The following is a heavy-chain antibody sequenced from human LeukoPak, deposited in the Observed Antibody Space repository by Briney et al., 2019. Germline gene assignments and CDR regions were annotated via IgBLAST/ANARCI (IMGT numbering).Heavy chain of an antibody. Sequence: SETLSLTCNVSGDSISSYYGSWIRQPAGKGREWIGRVYASGNTNYNPSLKSRVTMSVDASKIQFSLKLSSVTAADTAVYYCATEYGSGTSRHFDYWGQGTLVTVSS. CDR3: ATEYGSGTSRHFDY. V-gene: IGHV4-4*07. D-gene: IGHD3-10*01. CDR1: GDSISSYY. CDR2: VYASGNT. J-gene: IGHJ4*02.